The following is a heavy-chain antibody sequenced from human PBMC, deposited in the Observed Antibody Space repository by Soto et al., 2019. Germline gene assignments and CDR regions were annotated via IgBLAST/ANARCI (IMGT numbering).Heavy chain of an antibody. D-gene: IGHD6-13*01. CDR1: GYSFTSYW. J-gene: IGHJ6*02. Sequence: PGESLNISCKGSGYSFTSYWIGWVRQMPGKGLEWMGIIYPGDSDTRYSPSFQGQVTISADKSISTAYLQWSSLKASDTAMYYCARTAAAGKYYYGTDVWGQGTTVTVS. CDR2: IYPGDSDT. V-gene: IGHV5-51*01. CDR3: ARTAAAGKYYYGTDV.